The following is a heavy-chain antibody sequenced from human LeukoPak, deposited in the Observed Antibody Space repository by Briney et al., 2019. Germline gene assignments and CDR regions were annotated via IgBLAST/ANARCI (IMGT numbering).Heavy chain of an antibody. V-gene: IGHV3-21*01. J-gene: IGHJ3*01. Sequence: GGSLRLSCVASGFTFSTYNMDWVRQAPGKGLEWVSSISSSSSYIYYADSVKGRFTISRDNAKNSLYLQMNSLRAEDTAVYYCARYYGDTTNALDFWGQGTMVTVSS. D-gene: IGHD4-17*01. CDR1: GFTFSTYN. CDR2: ISSSSSYI. CDR3: ARYYGDTTNALDF.